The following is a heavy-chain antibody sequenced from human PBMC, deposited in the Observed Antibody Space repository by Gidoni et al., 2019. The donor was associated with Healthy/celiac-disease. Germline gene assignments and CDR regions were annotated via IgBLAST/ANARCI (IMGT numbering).Heavy chain of an antibody. D-gene: IGHD6-19*01. CDR1: GFSLSNARMG. Sequence: QVTLKESGPVLVKPTETLTLTCTVSGFSLSNARMGVSWIRQPPGKALEWLAHIFSNDEKSYSTSLKSRLTISKDTSKSQVVLTMTNMDPVDTATYYCARIRGSGWYRARFSAPFDYWGQGTLVTVSS. CDR2: IFSNDEK. J-gene: IGHJ4*02. V-gene: IGHV2-26*01. CDR3: ARIRGSGWYRARFSAPFDY.